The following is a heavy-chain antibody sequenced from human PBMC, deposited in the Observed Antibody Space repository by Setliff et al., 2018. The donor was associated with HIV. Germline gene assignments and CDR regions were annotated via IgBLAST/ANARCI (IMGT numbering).Heavy chain of an antibody. CDR2: IGAAGGT. CDR1: GFTFSTYD. D-gene: IGHD7-27*01. CDR3: VRELGRPGSWYFDL. V-gene: IGHV3-13*01. J-gene: IGHJ2*01. Sequence: GGSLRLSCAASGFTFSTYDMHWVRQPTGKGLEWVSVIGAAGGTSYRNSVEGQFIVSRENAKNSLYLQMNNLRAGDTAVYYCVRELGRPGSWYFDLWGRGTLVTVSS.